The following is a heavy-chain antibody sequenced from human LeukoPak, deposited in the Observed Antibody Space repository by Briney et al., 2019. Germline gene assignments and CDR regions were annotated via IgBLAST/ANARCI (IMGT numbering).Heavy chain of an antibody. Sequence: SGGSLRLSCAASGFTFSIYWMHWVRQAPGKGLVWVSHVNSDGSSTSYADSVKGRFTISRDNAKNTLYLQMNSLRAEDTAVYYCPQRDLDYWGQGILVTVSS. V-gene: IGHV3-74*01. D-gene: IGHD1-1*01. CDR3: PQRDLDY. CDR1: GFTFSIYW. J-gene: IGHJ4*02. CDR2: VNSDGSST.